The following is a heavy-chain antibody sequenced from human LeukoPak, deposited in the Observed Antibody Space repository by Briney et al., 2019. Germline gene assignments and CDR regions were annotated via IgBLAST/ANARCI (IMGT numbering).Heavy chain of an antibody. J-gene: IGHJ6*02. CDR1: GFTFSSYA. CDR2: ISGGGGST. V-gene: IGHV3-23*01. Sequence: GGSLRLSCAASGFTFSSYAMSWVRQAPGKGLEWVSAISGGGGSTYYADSVKGRFTISRDNSKNTLYLQMNSLRAEDTAVYYCAKDLGYFDWLLHQYYGMDVWGQGTTVTVSS. CDR3: AKDLGYFDWLLHQYYGMDV. D-gene: IGHD3-9*01.